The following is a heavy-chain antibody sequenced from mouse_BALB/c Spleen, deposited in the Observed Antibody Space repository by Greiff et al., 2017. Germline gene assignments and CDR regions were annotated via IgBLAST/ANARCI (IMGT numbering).Heavy chain of an antibody. Sequence: VQLQQSGAELAKPGASVKMSCKASGYTFPSYWMHWVKQRPGQGLEWIGYINPSTGYTEYNQKFKDKATLTADKSSSTAYMQLSSLTSEDSAVYYCARAETTVVDAMDDWGQGTSVTVSA. J-gene: IGHJ4*01. CDR2: INPSTGYT. CDR1: GYTFPSYW. V-gene: IGHV1-7*01. D-gene: IGHD1-1*01. CDR3: ARAETTVVDAMDD.